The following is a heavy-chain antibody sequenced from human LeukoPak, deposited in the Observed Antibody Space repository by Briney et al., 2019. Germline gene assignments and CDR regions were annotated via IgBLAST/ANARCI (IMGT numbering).Heavy chain of an antibody. V-gene: IGHV3-7*03. Sequence: GGSLRLSCAASGFTFSSYWMSWVRQAPGKGLEWVANIKQDGSEKYYVDSVKGRFTISRDNAKNSLYLQMNSLSAEDTAVYYCAREGAYYYGSGSYYRGYAFDIWGQGTMVTVSS. CDR3: AREGAYYYGSGSYYRGYAFDI. J-gene: IGHJ3*02. CDR2: IKQDGSEK. CDR1: GFTFSSYW. D-gene: IGHD3-10*01.